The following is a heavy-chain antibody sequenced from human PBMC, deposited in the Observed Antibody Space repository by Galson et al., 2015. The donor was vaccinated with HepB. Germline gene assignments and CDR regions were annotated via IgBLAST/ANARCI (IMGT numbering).Heavy chain of an antibody. V-gene: IGHV1-18*01. CDR3: ARGGFVAVVTATLNNWFDP. CDR2: ISAYVGPT. Sequence: SVKVSCKASGYTFSTYSIAWVRQAPGKGLEWMGWISAYVGPTNYAQKFQGRVTMTTETSTTTAYMELRSLRSNDTAVYYCARGGFVAVVTATLNNWFDPWGQGTLVTVSS. J-gene: IGHJ5*02. CDR1: GYTFSTYS. D-gene: IGHD2-15*01.